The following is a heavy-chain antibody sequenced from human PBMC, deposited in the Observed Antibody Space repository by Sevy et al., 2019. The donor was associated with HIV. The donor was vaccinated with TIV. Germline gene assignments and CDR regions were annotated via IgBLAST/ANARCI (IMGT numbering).Heavy chain of an antibody. CDR3: AREGCTKPHDY. J-gene: IGHJ4*02. Sequence: GGSLRLSCAASAFTFSKYSMSWVRQPPGKGLEWVSTLSFGCGEINHADSVKGRFTISRDNSKNSLYLQMNNLRAEDTAVYYCAREGCTKPHDYWGQGPLVTVSS. CDR2: LSFGCGEI. CDR1: AFTFSKYS. D-gene: IGHD2-8*01. V-gene: IGHV3-23*01.